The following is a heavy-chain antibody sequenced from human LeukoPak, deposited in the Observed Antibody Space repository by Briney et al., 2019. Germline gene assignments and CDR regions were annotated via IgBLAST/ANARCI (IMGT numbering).Heavy chain of an antibody. CDR2: IKSKTDGGTT. Sequence: GGSLRLSCAASGFTFSNAWMSRVRQAPGKGLEWVGRIKSKTDGGTTDYAAPVKGRFTISRDDSKNTLYLQMNSLKTEDTAVYYCTTDLVGAYYPDAFDIWGQGTMVTVSS. J-gene: IGHJ3*02. D-gene: IGHD1-26*01. CDR1: GFTFSNAW. CDR3: TTDLVGAYYPDAFDI. V-gene: IGHV3-15*01.